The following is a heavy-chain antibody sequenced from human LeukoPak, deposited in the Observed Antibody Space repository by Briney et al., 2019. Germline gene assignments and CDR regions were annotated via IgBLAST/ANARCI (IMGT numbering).Heavy chain of an antibody. V-gene: IGHV4-59*12. J-gene: IGHJ5*02. D-gene: IGHD7-27*01. CDR2: IYYSGST. Sequence: PSETLSLTCTVSGGSISSYYWSWIRQPPGKGLEWIGYIYYSGSTNYNPSLKSRVTISVDTSKNQFSLKLSSVTAADTAVYYCARDRGGIPTGDPDWFDPWGQGTLVTVSS. CDR1: GGSISSYY. CDR3: ARDRGGIPTGDPDWFDP.